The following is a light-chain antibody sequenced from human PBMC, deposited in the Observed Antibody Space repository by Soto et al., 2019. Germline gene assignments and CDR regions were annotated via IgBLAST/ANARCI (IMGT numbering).Light chain of an antibody. Sequence: QSVLTQPRSVSGFPGQSVTISCTATSSDVGGYDFVSWYQQHPAKAPNLIIFDVTKRPSGVPDRFSGSKSGNTASLTISGLQAEDEADYYCCSYAGSYTLYVFGNGTKVTVL. CDR3: CSYAGSYTLYV. CDR1: SSDVGGYDF. J-gene: IGLJ1*01. CDR2: DVT. V-gene: IGLV2-11*01.